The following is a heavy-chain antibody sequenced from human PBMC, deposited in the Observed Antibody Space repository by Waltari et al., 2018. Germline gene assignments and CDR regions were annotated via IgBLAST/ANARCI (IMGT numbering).Heavy chain of an antibody. CDR2: IIPILGIA. CDR1: GGTFSSYT. J-gene: IGHJ6*02. CDR3: ARDRLELDYYYGMDV. V-gene: IGHV1-69*08. Sequence: QVQLVQSGAEVKKPGSSVKVSCKASGGTFSSYTISWLRQAPGQGLEWMGRIIPILGIANYAQKFQGRVTITADKSTSTAYMELSSLRSEDTAVYYCARDRLELDYYYGMDVWGQGTTVTVSS. D-gene: IGHD1-7*01.